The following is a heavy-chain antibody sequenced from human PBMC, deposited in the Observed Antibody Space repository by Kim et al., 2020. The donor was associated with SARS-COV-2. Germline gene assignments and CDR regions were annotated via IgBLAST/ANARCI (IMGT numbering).Heavy chain of an antibody. CDR2: INTYTWNP. CDR3: ARGRRYFDWLSPFYYYYGMDV. CDR1: GYTFTSYA. V-gene: IGHV7-4-1*02. J-gene: IGHJ6*02. D-gene: IGHD3-9*01. Sequence: ASVKVSCKASGYTFTSYALNWVRQAPGQGLEWMGWINTYTWNPTYAQGFTGRFVFSLDTSVSTAYLQISSLKAEDTAVYYCARGRRYFDWLSPFYYYYGMDVWGQGTTVTVSS.